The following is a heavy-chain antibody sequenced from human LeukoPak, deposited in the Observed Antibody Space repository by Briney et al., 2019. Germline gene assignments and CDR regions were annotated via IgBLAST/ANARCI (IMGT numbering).Heavy chain of an antibody. CDR2: IYHSGST. J-gene: IGHJ4*02. CDR1: GYSISSGYY. Sequence: SETLSLTCAVSGYSISSGYYWGWIRQPPGKGLEWIGSIYHSGSTYYNPSLKSRVTISVDTSKNQFSLKLSSVTAADTAVYYCARGGIDFSLDYWGQGTLVTVSS. V-gene: IGHV4-38-2*01. D-gene: IGHD3-16*01. CDR3: ARGGIDFSLDY.